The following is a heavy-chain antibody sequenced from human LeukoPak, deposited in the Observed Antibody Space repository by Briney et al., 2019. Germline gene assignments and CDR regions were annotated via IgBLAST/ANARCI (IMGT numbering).Heavy chain of an antibody. V-gene: IGHV4-38-2*02. CDR1: GYSISSGYY. D-gene: IGHD3-10*01. CDR2: IYHSGST. CDR3: GSPGQWYYGLGSHGGGFDY. J-gene: IGHJ4*02. Sequence: SETLSLTCTVSGYSISSGYYWGWIRQPPGKGLEWIGSIYHSGSTYYNPSLKSRVTISVDTSKNQFSLKLSSVTAADTAVYYCGSPGQWYYGLGSHGGGFDYWGQGTLVTVSS.